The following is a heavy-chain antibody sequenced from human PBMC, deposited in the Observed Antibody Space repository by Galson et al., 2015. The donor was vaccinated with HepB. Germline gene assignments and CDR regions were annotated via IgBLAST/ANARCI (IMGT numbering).Heavy chain of an antibody. V-gene: IGHV5-51*01. CDR2: IYPGDSDT. J-gene: IGHJ4*02. D-gene: IGHD2-2*01. CDR3: ARHGRGYCSSTSCYDPYYFDY. CDR1: GYSFTSYW. Sequence: QSGAEVKKPGESLKISCKGSGYSFTSYWIGWVRQMPGKGLEWMGIIYPGDSDTRYSPSFQGQVTISADKSISTAYLQWSSLKASDTAMYYCARHGRGYCSSTSCYDPYYFDYWGQGTLVTVSS.